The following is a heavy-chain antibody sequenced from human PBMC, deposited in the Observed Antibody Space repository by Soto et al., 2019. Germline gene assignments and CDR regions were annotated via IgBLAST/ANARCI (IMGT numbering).Heavy chain of an antibody. V-gene: IGHV3-33*01. D-gene: IGHD5-18*01. Sequence: QVQLVESGGGVVQPGGSLRLSCAASGIAFKHYGIHWFRQSPGKGLEWVAVIWHDGSKEFYTESVKGRFSVFRDDSENKAYLQMNSLRVEDSAVYSCARDVDTTSHYDKFDSWGQGTLVIVSS. CDR1: GIAFKHYG. J-gene: IGHJ5*01. CDR3: ARDVDTTSHYDKFDS. CDR2: IWHDGSKE.